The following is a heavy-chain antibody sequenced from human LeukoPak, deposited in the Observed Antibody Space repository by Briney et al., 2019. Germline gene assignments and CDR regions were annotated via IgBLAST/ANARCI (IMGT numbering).Heavy chain of an antibody. CDR2: IYRSGST. CDR3: ARDNPIQLWLGPYYYYMDV. D-gene: IGHD5-18*01. V-gene: IGHV4-38-2*02. CDR1: NYSISNSLY. Sequence: SETLSLTCSGSNYSISNSLYWGWLRQPPGKGLEWIGSIYRSGSTFYNPSLKSRVTISLDTSKNQFSLKLSSVTAADTAVYYCARDNPIQLWLGPYYYYMDVWGKGTTVTVSS. J-gene: IGHJ6*03.